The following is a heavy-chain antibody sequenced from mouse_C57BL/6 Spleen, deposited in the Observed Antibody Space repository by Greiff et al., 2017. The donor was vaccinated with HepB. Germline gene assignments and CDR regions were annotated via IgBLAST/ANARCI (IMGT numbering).Heavy chain of an antibody. CDR2: INPNNGGT. J-gene: IGHJ4*01. V-gene: IGHV1-26*01. CDR3: ERAGDYAMDY. CDR1: GYTFTDYY. Sequence: VQLQQSGPELVKPGASVKISCKASGYTFTDYYMNWVKQSHGKSLEWIGDINPNNGGTSYNQKFKGKATLTVDKSSSTAYMELHSLTSEDSAVYYCERAGDYAMDYRGKGTSVTASS. D-gene: IGHD4-1*01.